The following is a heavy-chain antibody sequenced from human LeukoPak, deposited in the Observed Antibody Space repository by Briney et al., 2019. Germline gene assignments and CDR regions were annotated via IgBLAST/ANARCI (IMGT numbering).Heavy chain of an antibody. Sequence: GASVKVSCKASGNTFARYHIHWVRRAPGQGLEWMGIINPSGGSTSYAQKFQDRVSLTSDTSARTVYMELYSLTFEDMAVYYCARESVADGSGWSHFDYWGQGTLVSVSS. CDR1: GNTFARYH. J-gene: IGHJ4*02. D-gene: IGHD6-19*01. V-gene: IGHV1-46*01. CDR3: ARESVADGSGWSHFDY. CDR2: INPSGGST.